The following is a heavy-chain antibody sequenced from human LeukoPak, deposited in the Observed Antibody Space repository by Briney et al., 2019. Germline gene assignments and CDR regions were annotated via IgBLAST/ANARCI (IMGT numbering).Heavy chain of an antibody. V-gene: IGHV1-2*02. J-gene: IGHJ5*02. D-gene: IGHD3-10*01. CDR1: GYTFTGYY. Sequence: ASVKVSCKASGYTFTGYYMHWVRQAPGQGLEWMGWINPNSGGTNYAQKFQGRVTMTRDTSISTAYMELSRLRSEDTAFYYCSSTFGSGSYLHSWGQGTLVTVSS. CDR2: INPNSGGT. CDR3: SSTFGSGSYLHS.